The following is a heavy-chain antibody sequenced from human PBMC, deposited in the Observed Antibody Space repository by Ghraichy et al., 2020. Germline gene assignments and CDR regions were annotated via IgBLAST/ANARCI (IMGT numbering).Heavy chain of an antibody. CDR2: IYYSGST. CDR3: ARHGSIAARISYYYGMDV. CDR1: GGSISSYY. J-gene: IGHJ6*01. Sequence: SETLSLTCTVSGGSISSYYWSWIRQPPGKGLEWIGYIYYSGSTNYNPSLKSRVTISVDMSKNQFSLKLSSVTAADTAVYYCARHGSIAARISYYYGMDVWGQGTTVTVSS. D-gene: IGHD6-6*01. V-gene: IGHV4-59*08.